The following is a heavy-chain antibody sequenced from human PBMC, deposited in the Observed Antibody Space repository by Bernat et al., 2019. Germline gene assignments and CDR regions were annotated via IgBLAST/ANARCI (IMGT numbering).Heavy chain of an antibody. J-gene: IGHJ6*02. CDR2: IKSKSDGGIT. CDR3: KNTGGFGVHFYYYGGMDV. D-gene: IGHD3-10*01. CDR1: GFTLSNAW. V-gene: IGHV3-15*01. Sequence: EVQLVEFWGGLVKPWGSLRLPCAASGFTLSNAWMSRVRQASGKGPEWVGRIKSKSDGGITDYAAPVTGRFTISRDDSKNTLYLQKNSLKTEDTAVHYCKNTGGFGVHFYYYGGMDVWGQGTTVTVSS.